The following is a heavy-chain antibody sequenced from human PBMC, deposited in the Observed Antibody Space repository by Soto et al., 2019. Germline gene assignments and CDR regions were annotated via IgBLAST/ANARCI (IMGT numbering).Heavy chain of an antibody. D-gene: IGHD3-16*01. CDR3: AKDRLAGGFDY. J-gene: IGHJ4*02. Sequence: GGSLRLSCAASGRTFSNDAMRWVRQAPGKGLEWVSLVSATAGTTYYTDSVKGRFTISRDNSRNTVYLQMNSLRADDTAVYYCAKDRLAGGFDYWGQGTLVTVSS. V-gene: IGHV3-23*01. CDR1: GRTFSNDA. CDR2: VSATAGTT.